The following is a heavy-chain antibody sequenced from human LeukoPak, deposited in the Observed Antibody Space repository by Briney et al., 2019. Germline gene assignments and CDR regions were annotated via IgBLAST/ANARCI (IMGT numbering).Heavy chain of an antibody. CDR3: AKQLGYCSDGSCYFPY. J-gene: IGHJ4*02. CDR1: GLTFSSSA. Sequence: PGGSLRLSCAASGLTFSSSAMSWVRQAPGKGLEWVSAISNNGGYTYYADSVQGRFTISRDNSKSTLCLQMNSLRAEDTAVYYCAKQLGYCSDGSCYFPYWGQGTLVTVSS. V-gene: IGHV3-23*01. CDR2: ISNNGGYT. D-gene: IGHD2-15*01.